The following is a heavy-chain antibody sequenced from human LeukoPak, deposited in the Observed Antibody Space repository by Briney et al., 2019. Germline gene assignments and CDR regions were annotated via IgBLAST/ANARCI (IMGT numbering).Heavy chain of an antibody. CDR2: LYHSGST. J-gene: IGHJ4*02. D-gene: IGHD4-17*01. CDR1: GGSISSPGYS. CDR3: ARVHYGPVDY. Sequence: SETLSLTCAVSGGSISSPGYSWTWIRQPPGKGLEWIGYLYHSGSTYYNPSLKSRVTISEDRPKNQFSLKLSSVTAADTAVYYCARVHYGPVDYWGQGTLVTVSS. V-gene: IGHV4-30-2*01.